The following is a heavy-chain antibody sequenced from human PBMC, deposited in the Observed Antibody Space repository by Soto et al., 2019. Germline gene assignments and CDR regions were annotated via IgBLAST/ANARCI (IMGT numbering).Heavy chain of an antibody. D-gene: IGHD6-19*01. CDR3: TTDGSQWLVRRPYDY. Sequence: EVQLVESGGGLVKPGGSLRLSCAASGFTFSNAWMSWVRQAPGKGLEWVGRIKSKTDGGTTDYAAPVKGRFTISRDDSKNTLYLQMNSLKTEDTAVYYCTTDGSQWLVRRPYDYCGQGTLVTVSS. V-gene: IGHV3-15*01. CDR2: IKSKTDGGTT. CDR1: GFTFSNAW. J-gene: IGHJ4*02.